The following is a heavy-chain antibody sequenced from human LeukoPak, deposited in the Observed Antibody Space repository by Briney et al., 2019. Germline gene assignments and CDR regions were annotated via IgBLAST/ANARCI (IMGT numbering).Heavy chain of an antibody. V-gene: IGHV3-23*01. CDR3: ATHYYDSSGYYYDHAFDI. J-gene: IGHJ3*02. Sequence: GGSLRLSCAASGFTFSTFAMIWVRQPPGKGLEWVSSIFPSGGEIHYADSVRGRFTISRDNSKNTLYLQMNNLRAEDTAVYYCATHYYDSSGYYYDHAFDIWGQGTMVTVSS. D-gene: IGHD3-22*01. CDR1: GFTFSTFA. CDR2: IFPSGGEI.